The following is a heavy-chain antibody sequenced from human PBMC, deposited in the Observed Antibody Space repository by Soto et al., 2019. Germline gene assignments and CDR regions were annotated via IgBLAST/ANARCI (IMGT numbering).Heavy chain of an antibody. Sequence: QITLKESGPTLVKPTQTLTLTCTFSGFSLSTSGVGVGWIRQPPGKALEWLALIYWNDDKRYSQSLKSRLTITKDTSKNQVVLTMTNMDPVDTATYYCAHSYGSGKGRYYYYGMDVWGQGTTVTVSS. CDR1: GFSLSTSGVG. CDR2: IYWNDDK. V-gene: IGHV2-5*01. J-gene: IGHJ6*02. D-gene: IGHD3-10*01. CDR3: AHSYGSGKGRYYYYGMDV.